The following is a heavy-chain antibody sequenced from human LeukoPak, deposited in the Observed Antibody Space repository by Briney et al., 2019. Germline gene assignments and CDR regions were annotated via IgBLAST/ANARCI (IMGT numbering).Heavy chain of an antibody. CDR2: INPNSGGT. V-gene: IGHV1-2*02. J-gene: IGHJ2*01. CDR1: GYTFTGYY. CDR3: ARGRYSGYERPVWYFDL. Sequence: GASVKVSCKASGYTFTGYYMHWVRQAPGQGLEWMGWINPNSGGTNYAQKFQGRVTMTRDTSISKAYMELSRLRSDGTAVYYCARGRYSGYERPVWYFDLWGRGTLVTVSS. D-gene: IGHD5-12*01.